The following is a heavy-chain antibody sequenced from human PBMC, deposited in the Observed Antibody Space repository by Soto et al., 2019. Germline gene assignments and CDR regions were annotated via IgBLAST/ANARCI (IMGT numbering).Heavy chain of an antibody. CDR2: IIPIFGTA. Sequence: ASVKVSCKASGGTFSSYAISWVRQAPGQGLEWMGGIIPIFGTANYAQKFQGRVTITADESTSTAYMELSSLRSEDTAVYYCARDGAAHYDILTGYYSVGMDVWGQGTTVTVSS. V-gene: IGHV1-69*13. CDR3: ARDGAAHYDILTGYYSVGMDV. J-gene: IGHJ6*02. CDR1: GGTFSSYA. D-gene: IGHD3-9*01.